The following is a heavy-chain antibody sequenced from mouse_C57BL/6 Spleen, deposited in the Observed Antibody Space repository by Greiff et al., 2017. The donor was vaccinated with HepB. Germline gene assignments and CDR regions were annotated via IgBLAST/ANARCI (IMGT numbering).Heavy chain of an antibody. CDR3: ARKDYGSPSSYAMDY. CDR1: GYTFTSYC. J-gene: IGHJ4*01. CDR2: IHPNSGST. Sequence: QVQLQQPGAELVKPGASVKLSCKASGYTFTSYCMHWVKQSPGQGLEWIGMIHPNSGSTNYNEKFKSKATLTVDKSSSTAYMQLSSLTSEDSAVYYCARKDYGSPSSYAMDYWGQGTSVTVSS. V-gene: IGHV1-64*01. D-gene: IGHD1-1*01.